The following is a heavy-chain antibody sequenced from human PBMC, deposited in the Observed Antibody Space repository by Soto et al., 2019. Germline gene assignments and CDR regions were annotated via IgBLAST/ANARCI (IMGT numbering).Heavy chain of an antibody. CDR2: IYHSGST. J-gene: IGHJ5*02. Sequence: SETLSLTCAVSGGSISSCGYSWSWIRQPPVKGLEWIGYIYHSGSTYYNPSLKSRVTISVDRSKNQFSLKLSSVTAADTAVYYCARVAYDFWSGYYVNWFDPWGQGTLVT. CDR1: GGSISSCGYS. D-gene: IGHD3-3*01. CDR3: ARVAYDFWSGYYVNWFDP. V-gene: IGHV4-30-2*01.